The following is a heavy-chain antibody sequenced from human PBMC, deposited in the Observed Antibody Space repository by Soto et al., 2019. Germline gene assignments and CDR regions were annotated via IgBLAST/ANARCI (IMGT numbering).Heavy chain of an antibody. V-gene: IGHV1-2*04. CDR2: INPNSGGT. CDR3: ARTGGEYRNDAFDI. CDR1: GYTFTGYY. Sequence: ASVKVSCKASGYTFTGYYMHWVRQAPGQGLEWMGWINPNSGGTNYAQKFQGWVTMTRDTSISTAYMELSRLRSDDTAVYYCARTGGEYRNDAFDIWAQRTMVTVSS. D-gene: IGHD4-17*01. J-gene: IGHJ3*02.